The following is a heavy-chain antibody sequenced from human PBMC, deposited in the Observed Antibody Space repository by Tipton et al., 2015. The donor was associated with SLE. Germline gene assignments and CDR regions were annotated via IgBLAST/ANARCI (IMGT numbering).Heavy chain of an antibody. CDR1: GGSIISYY. CDR3: AREGIAAESWFFDL. CDR2: IYTSGST. J-gene: IGHJ2*01. D-gene: IGHD6-13*01. Sequence: TLSLTCTVSGGSIISYYWSWIRQPAGKGLEWIGRIYTSGSTNYHPSLRSRVTISLDTSKNQFSLKLTSVTATDTAVYYCAREGIAAESWFFDLWGRGPLVTVSS. V-gene: IGHV4-4*07.